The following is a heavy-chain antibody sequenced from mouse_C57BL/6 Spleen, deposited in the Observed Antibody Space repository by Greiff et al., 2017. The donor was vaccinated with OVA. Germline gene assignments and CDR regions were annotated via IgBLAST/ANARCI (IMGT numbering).Heavy chain of an antibody. CDR2: IDPSDSYT. CDR1: GYTFTSYW. Sequence: QVQLQQSGAELVMPGASVKLSCKASGYTFTSYWMHWVKQRPGQGLEWIGEIDPSDSYTNYNQKFKGKSTLTVDKSSSTAYMQLSSLTSEDSAVYYCARGGYYYGCDCWGQGTTLSVSS. CDR3: ARGGYYYGCDC. J-gene: IGHJ2*01. V-gene: IGHV1-69*01. D-gene: IGHD1-1*01.